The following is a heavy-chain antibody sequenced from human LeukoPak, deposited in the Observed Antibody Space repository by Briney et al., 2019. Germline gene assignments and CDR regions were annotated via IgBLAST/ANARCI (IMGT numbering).Heavy chain of an antibody. CDR2: IYTSGST. Sequence: SETLSLTCAVYGGSISSYYWSWIRQPAGKGLEWIGRIYTSGSTNYNPSLKSRVTMSVDTSKNQFSLKLSSVTAADTAVYYCARDRFGELLAHYYYYYMDVWGKGTTVTISS. V-gene: IGHV4-4*07. D-gene: IGHD3-10*01. CDR1: GGSISSYY. CDR3: ARDRFGELLAHYYYYYMDV. J-gene: IGHJ6*03.